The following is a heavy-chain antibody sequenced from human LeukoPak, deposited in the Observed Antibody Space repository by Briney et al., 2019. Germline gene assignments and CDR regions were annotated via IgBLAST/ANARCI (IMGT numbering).Heavy chain of an antibody. V-gene: IGHV3-74*01. D-gene: IGHD4-17*01. Sequence: GGSLRLSCAASGFTFSTYWMHWVRQAPGKGLVCLSRISSDGSSTNYADSVKGRFTISRDNAKNTLYLQMNSLRAEDTAVYYCARDYGEGGYYFDYWGQGTLVTVSS. CDR2: ISSDGSST. CDR1: GFTFSTYW. CDR3: ARDYGEGGYYFDY. J-gene: IGHJ4*02.